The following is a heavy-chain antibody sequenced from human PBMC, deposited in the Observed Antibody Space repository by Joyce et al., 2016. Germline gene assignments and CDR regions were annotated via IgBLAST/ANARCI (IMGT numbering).Heavy chain of an antibody. CDR1: VGSFSGYY. D-gene: IGHD1-26*01. CDR2: INHSGST. V-gene: IGHV4-34*01. J-gene: IGHJ6*01. Sequence: QVQLQQWGAGLLKPSETLSLTCAVYVGSFSGYYWNWVRQPPGKGLEWIGEINHSGSTSYNPSLKSRVTMSVDTSKSQFSLKLRSVTAADTAVYYCARWGGREGVGYYYAMDVWSQGTTVAVSS. CDR3: ARWGGREGVGYYYAMDV.